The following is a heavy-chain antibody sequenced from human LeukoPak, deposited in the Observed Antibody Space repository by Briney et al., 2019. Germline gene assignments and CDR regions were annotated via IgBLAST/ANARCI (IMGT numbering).Heavy chain of an antibody. CDR3: AKSKGYSYGYTQLDY. Sequence: GGSLRLSCAAPGFTFSNAWMSWVRQAPGKGLEWVGRIKSKTDGGTTDYAAPVKGRFTISRDDSKNTLYLQMNSLRAEDTAVYYCAKSKGYSYGYTQLDYWGQGTLVTVSS. CDR2: IKSKTDGGTT. J-gene: IGHJ4*02. CDR1: GFTFSNAW. D-gene: IGHD5-18*01. V-gene: IGHV3-15*01.